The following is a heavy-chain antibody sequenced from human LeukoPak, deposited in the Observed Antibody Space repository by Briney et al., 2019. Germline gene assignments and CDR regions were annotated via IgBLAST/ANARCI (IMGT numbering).Heavy chain of an antibody. Sequence: GGFLRLPCVASGFTFGSAAMTWVRQAPGKGLEWVSGISGSDGGTYYADSVKGRFTISRDNSKNTLYLQMNSLRVEDTAIYYCARDRGSGAFDNWGQGTLVTVSS. J-gene: IGHJ4*02. D-gene: IGHD2-8*02. CDR3: ARDRGSGAFDN. CDR2: ISGSDGGT. CDR1: GFTFGSAA. V-gene: IGHV3-23*01.